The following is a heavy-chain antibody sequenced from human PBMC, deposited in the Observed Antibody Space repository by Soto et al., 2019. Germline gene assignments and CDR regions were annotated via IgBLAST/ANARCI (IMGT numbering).Heavy chain of an antibody. CDR1: GGSISIYY. J-gene: IGHJ4*02. CDR2: IYYSGST. Sequence: PSETLALGCTFSGGSISIYYWGWIRQPPGKGLDWIGYIYYSGSTNYNPSLKSRVTISVDTSKNQFSLKLSSVTAADTAVYYCARSLYYYDSSGYSFDYWGQGTMVTVSS. V-gene: IGHV4-59*01. D-gene: IGHD3-22*01. CDR3: ARSLYYYDSSGYSFDY.